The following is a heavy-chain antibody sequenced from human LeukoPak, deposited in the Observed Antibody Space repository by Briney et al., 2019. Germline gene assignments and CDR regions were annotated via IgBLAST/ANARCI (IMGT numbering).Heavy chain of an antibody. J-gene: IGHJ4*02. Sequence: SSQTLSLTCTVSGGSISSGGYYWSWIRQPPGKGLEWIGEINHSGSTNYNPSLKSRVTISVDTSKNQFSLKLSSVTAADTAVYYCARQRADRIFGVVMGFGLDYWGRGTLVTVSS. CDR3: ARQRADRIFGVVMGFGLDY. CDR1: GGSISSGGYY. V-gene: IGHV4-30-2*01. CDR2: INHSGST. D-gene: IGHD3-3*02.